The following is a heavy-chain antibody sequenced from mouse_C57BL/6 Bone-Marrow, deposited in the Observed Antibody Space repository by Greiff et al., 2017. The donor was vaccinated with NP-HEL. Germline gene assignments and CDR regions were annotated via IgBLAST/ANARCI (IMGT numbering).Heavy chain of an antibody. CDR3: TRGLRYRFAY. J-gene: IGHJ3*01. D-gene: IGHD1-1*01. V-gene: IGHV6-6*01. CDR2: IRNKANNHAT. Sequence: EVQLQQSGGGLVQPGGSMKLSCAASGFTFSDAWMDWVRQSPEKGLEWVAEIRNKANNHATYYAESVKGRFTISRDDSKSSVYLQMNSLRAEDTGIYYCTRGLRYRFAYWGQGTLVTVSA. CDR1: GFTFSDAW.